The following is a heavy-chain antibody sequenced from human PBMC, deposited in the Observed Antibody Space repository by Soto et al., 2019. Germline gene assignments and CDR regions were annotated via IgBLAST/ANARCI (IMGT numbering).Heavy chain of an antibody. V-gene: IGHV1-46*01. CDR1: GYTFTSYY. CDR2: INPSGGST. Sequence: ASVKVSCKASGYTFTSYYMHWVRRAPGQGLEWMGIINPSGGSTSYAQKFQGRVTMTRDTSTSTVYMELSSLRSEDTAVYYCARAGVVGATASYYYGMDVWGQGTTVTVSS. D-gene: IGHD1-26*01. J-gene: IGHJ6*02. CDR3: ARAGVVGATASYYYGMDV.